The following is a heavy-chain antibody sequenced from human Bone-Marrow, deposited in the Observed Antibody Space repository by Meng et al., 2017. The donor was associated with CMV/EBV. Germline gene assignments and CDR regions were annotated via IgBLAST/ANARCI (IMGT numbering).Heavy chain of an antibody. Sequence: GESLKISCAASGFTFSSYSMNWVRQAPGKGLEWVSSISSSSSSYIYYADSVKGRFTISRDNAKNSLYLQMNSLRAEDTAVYYCARLGGRGGDCYDRWGQGTLVTGSS. CDR2: ISSSSSSYI. V-gene: IGHV3-21*01. CDR3: ARLGGRGGDCYDR. J-gene: IGHJ4*02. CDR1: GFTFSSYS. D-gene: IGHD2-21*01.